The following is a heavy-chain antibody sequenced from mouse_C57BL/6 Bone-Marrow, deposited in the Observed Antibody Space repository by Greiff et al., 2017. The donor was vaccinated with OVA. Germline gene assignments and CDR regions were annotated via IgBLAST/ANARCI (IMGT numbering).Heavy chain of an antibody. V-gene: IGHV1-7*01. CDR3: ARYHSTVVAPYWYFDG. CDR1: GYTFTSYW. J-gene: IGHJ1*03. Sequence: QVQLQQSGAELAKPGASVKLSCKASGYTFTSYWMHWVKQRPGQGLEWIGYINPSSGYTKYNQKFKDKATLTADKDSSTAYMQLSSLTMEDSAVEDCARYHSTVVAPYWYFDGWGKGTTVTVSS. CDR2: INPSSGYT. D-gene: IGHD1-1*01.